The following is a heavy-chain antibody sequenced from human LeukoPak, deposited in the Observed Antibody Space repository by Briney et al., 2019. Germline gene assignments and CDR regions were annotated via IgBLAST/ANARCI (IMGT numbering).Heavy chain of an antibody. CDR2: IYYSGRT. D-gene: IGHD2/OR15-2a*01. Sequence: SETLSLTCTVSGGWISSAHWNWIRQPPGKGLEWIGCIYYSGRTYYNPSLKSRVSISVDMSKSQFTLRLTSVTAADTAVYYCARKNDFDIWGQGTLVTVSS. J-gene: IGHJ3*02. CDR3: ARKNDFDI. CDR1: GGWISSAH. V-gene: IGHV4-59*01.